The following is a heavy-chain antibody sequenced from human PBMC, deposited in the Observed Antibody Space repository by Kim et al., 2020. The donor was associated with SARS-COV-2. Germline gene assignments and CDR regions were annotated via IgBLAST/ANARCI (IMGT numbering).Heavy chain of an antibody. J-gene: IGHJ3*02. CDR3: ARDQRTVVGAFDI. D-gene: IGHD2-2*01. Sequence: GGSLRLSCAASGFTFSSYWMSWVRQAPGKGLEWVANIKQDGSEKYYVDSVKGRFTISRDNAKNSLYLQMNSLRAEDTAVYYCARDQRTVVGAFDIWGQGTMVTVSS. V-gene: IGHV3-7*01. CDR1: GFTFSSYW. CDR2: IKQDGSEK.